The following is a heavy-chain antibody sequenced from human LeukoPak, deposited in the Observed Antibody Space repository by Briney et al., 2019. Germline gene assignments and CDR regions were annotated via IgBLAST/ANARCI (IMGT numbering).Heavy chain of an antibody. CDR2: ISGRGGST. CDR3: AKRHGDYVVAFADY. J-gene: IGHJ4*02. V-gene: IGHV3-23*01. CDR1: GFTFSNYA. D-gene: IGHD4-17*01. Sequence: GGSLRLSCAASGFTFSNYAMSWVRQAPGKGLEWVSAISGRGGSTYYADSVKGRFTISRDNSKNTLYLQMNSLRAEDTAVYYCAKRHGDYVVAFADYWGQGTLVTVSS.